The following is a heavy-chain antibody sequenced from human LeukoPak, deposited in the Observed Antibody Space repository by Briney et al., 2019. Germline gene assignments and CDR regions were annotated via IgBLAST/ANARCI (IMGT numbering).Heavy chain of an antibody. J-gene: IGHJ6*03. CDR1: GFSIRSRY. CDR2: IYYSGGV. V-gene: IGHV4-59*11. CDR3: ARTIPRHYHMDV. D-gene: IGHD4/OR15-4a*01. Sequence: SETLSLTCTVSGFSIRSRYWSWIRQPPGKGLEWVGYIYYSGGVNYSPSLKSRVTISLDTSKNQFSLNLTSVTAADTAVYYCARTIPRHYHMDVWGKGTTVTVSS.